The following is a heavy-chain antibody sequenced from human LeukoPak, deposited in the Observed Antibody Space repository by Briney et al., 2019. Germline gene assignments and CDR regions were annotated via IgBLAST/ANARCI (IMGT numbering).Heavy chain of an antibody. CDR2: IYYTGSV. J-gene: IGHJ6*02. V-gene: IGHV4-31*03. Sequence: PSETLSLTCTISGASIGTGGFYWTWIRQPPGEGLEWIGYIYYTGSVDYNASLKSRLTMSLDTSKNQFSLKLNSVTAADTAVYYCARDHSYYFGSQTSTLDVWGQGTAVTVSS. CDR1: GASIGTGGFY. CDR3: ARDHSYYFGSQTSTLDV. D-gene: IGHD3-10*01.